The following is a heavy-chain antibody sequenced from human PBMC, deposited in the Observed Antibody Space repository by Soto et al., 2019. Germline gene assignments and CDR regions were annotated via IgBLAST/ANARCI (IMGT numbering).Heavy chain of an antibody. Sequence: GGSLRLSCAASGFTFSSYAMSWVRQAPGKGLEWVSAISGSGGSTYYADSVKGRFTISRDNAKNSLYLQMNSLRAEDTAVYYCAKAPSRSYYRYFDYWGQGALVTVSS. CDR2: ISGSGGST. J-gene: IGHJ4*02. CDR3: AKAPSRSYYRYFDY. V-gene: IGHV3-23*01. D-gene: IGHD1-26*01. CDR1: GFTFSSYA.